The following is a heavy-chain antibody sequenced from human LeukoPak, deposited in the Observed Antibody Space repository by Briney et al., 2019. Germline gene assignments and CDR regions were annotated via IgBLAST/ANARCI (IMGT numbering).Heavy chain of an antibody. CDR1: GYTFTSYY. CDR3: ARDSQWAPYRIAAAGPFDY. Sequence: RASVKVSCKASGYTFTSYYMHWVRQAPGQGLEWMGIINPSGGSTSYAQKFQGRVTITRDTSASTAYMELSSLRSEDTAVYYCARDSQWAPYRIAAAGPFDYWGQGTLVTVSS. J-gene: IGHJ4*02. D-gene: IGHD6-13*01. V-gene: IGHV1-46*01. CDR2: INPSGGST.